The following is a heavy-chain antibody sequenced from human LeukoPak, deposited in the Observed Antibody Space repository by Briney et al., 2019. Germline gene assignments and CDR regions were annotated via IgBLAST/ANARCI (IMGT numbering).Heavy chain of an antibody. CDR2: IYHTGTT. Sequence: SETLSLTCNVSGGSISSTSYYWGWIRQPPGKGLEWIGSIYHTGTTYYSPSLKSRATISVHTSKNQFSLKLSSVTAADTAVYYCARQECNGGSCYSRAIWFDPWGQGTLVTVSS. CDR3: ARQECNGGSCYSRAIWFDP. J-gene: IGHJ5*02. D-gene: IGHD2-15*01. V-gene: IGHV4-39*01. CDR1: GGSISSTSYY.